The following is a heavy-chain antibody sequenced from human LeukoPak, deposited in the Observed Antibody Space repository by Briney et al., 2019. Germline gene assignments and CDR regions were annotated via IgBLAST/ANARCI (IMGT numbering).Heavy chain of an antibody. V-gene: IGHV4-39*01. D-gene: IGHD2-8*01. J-gene: IGHJ5*02. CDR2: IYYSGTT. CDR1: GDSISSSSDY. CDR3: ASRKLGYCADGVCQGWFDP. Sequence: SETLSLTCTVSGDSISSSSDYWGWIRQSPGRGLEWIGSIYYSGTTYHNPSLKSRVTISVDRSKNQFSLKLSSVTAADTAVYYCASRKLGYCADGVCQGWFDPWGQGTLVTVSS.